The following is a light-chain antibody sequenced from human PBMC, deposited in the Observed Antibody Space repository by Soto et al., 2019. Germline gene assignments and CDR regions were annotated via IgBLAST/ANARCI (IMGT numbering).Light chain of an antibody. Sequence: EIEVTRSPATLSLSPGERATLSCRASQSVSSYLAWYQQKLGQAPRLLIYDASNRATGIPARFSGSGSGTDFTLTISSLEPEYFAVYYCQQRSNWWTFGQGTKVDIK. CDR3: QQRSNWWT. J-gene: IGKJ1*01. CDR2: DAS. CDR1: QSVSSY. V-gene: IGKV3-11*01.